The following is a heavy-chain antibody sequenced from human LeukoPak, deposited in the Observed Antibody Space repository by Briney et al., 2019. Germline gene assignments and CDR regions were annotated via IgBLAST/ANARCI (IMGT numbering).Heavy chain of an antibody. J-gene: IGHJ3*02. V-gene: IGHV7-4-1*02. CDR2: INTNTGNP. Sequence: GASVKVSCKASGYTFTTYALNWVRQAPGQGLEWMGWINTNTGNPTYAQGFTGRFVFSLDTSVSTAYLQISSLKAEDTAVYYCAREGSSSSSESDAFDIWGQGTMVTVSS. CDR1: GYTFTTYA. D-gene: IGHD6-6*01. CDR3: AREGSSSSSESDAFDI.